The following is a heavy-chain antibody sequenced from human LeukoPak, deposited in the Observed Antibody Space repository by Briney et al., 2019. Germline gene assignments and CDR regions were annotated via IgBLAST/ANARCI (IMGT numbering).Heavy chain of an antibody. Sequence: GGSLRLSCAASGFTFSSYAMHWVRQAPGKGLEYVSAISSNGGSTYYANSVKGRFTISRDNSKNTLYLQMGSLRAEDMAVYYCARATGRWLQFPHFDYWGQGTLVTVSS. CDR1: GFTFSSYA. V-gene: IGHV3-64*01. J-gene: IGHJ4*02. CDR3: ARATGRWLQFPHFDY. CDR2: ISSNGGST. D-gene: IGHD5-24*01.